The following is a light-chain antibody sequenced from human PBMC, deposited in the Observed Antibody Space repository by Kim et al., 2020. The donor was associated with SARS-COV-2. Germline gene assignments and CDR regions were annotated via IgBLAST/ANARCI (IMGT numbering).Light chain of an antibody. Sequence: SASVGDRVPITCRASQSITNYLNWYQLTPGKAPKLLIYAASSLRSGVPSRFSGSGSGTEFTLTISSLQREDFATYYCQQSYRTPYTSGQGTKLEI. CDR2: AAS. CDR3: QQSYRTPYT. V-gene: IGKV1-39*01. CDR1: QSITNY. J-gene: IGKJ2*01.